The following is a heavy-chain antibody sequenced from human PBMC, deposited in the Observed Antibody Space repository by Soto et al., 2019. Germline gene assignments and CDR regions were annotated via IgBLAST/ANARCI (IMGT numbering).Heavy chain of an antibody. CDR3: ARISGYDFGYFDY. V-gene: IGHV3-30-3*01. D-gene: IGHD5-12*01. CDR1: GFTFSSYA. Sequence: QVQLVESGGGVVQPGRSLRLSCAASGFTFSSYALHWVRQAPGKGLEWVAVISYDGSNKYYADSVKGRFTISRDNSKNTLYLQMNSLRAEDTAVYYCARISGYDFGYFDYWGQGTLVTVSS. J-gene: IGHJ4*02. CDR2: ISYDGSNK.